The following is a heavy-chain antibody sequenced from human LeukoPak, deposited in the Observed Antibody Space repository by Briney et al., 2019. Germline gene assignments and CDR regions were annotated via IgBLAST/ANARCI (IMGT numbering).Heavy chain of an antibody. CDR1: GYSFTNYG. CDR3: ARPNWARRYFDY. D-gene: IGHD7-27*01. CDR2: IYPFDSES. J-gene: IGHJ4*02. Sequence: GESLKISCKVSGYSFTNYGIGWVRQMPGKGLEWMGIIYPFDSESRYSPSFQGQATISADKSITTAYLQWSSLKASDTAMYYCARPNWARRYFDYWGQGTLVTVSS. V-gene: IGHV5-51*01.